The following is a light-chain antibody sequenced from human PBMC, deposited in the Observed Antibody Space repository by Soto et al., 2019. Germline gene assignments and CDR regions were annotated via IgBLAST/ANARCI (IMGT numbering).Light chain of an antibody. CDR2: DAS. CDR1: QSISSW. J-gene: IGKJ1*01. V-gene: IGKV1-5*01. Sequence: DIQITQSPSTLSASVGDRVTITCRASQSISSWLAWYQQKPGKAPKLLIYDASSLGSGVPSRFSGSGSGTEFTLTISSLQPDDFATYYCEQYNSYSPWTFGQGTKVAIK. CDR3: EQYNSYSPWT.